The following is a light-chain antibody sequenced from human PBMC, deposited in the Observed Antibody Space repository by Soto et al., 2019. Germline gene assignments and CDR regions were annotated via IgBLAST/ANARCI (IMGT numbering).Light chain of an antibody. Sequence: EIVMTQSPATLSVSPGERATLSCRASQSVSTNLAWYQQKAGQAPRLLIYGASTRATGIPARFSGSGSGTEFTLTISSLQSEDFAVYYCQEYNNWPPWAFGQGTKVDNK. CDR2: GAS. CDR3: QEYNNWPPWA. CDR1: QSVSTN. J-gene: IGKJ1*01. V-gene: IGKV3-15*01.